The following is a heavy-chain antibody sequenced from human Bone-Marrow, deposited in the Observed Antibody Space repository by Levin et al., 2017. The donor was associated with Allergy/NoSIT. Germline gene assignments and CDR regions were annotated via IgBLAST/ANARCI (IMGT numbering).Heavy chain of an antibody. CDR3: ARGRIYYGSGQHSQGVGPTFDS. D-gene: IGHD3-10*01. J-gene: IGHJ4*02. Sequence: SCAASGFTFRHSYMSWIRQAPGKGLEWVCDISSSGNPKYYAGSVEGRFTVSRDNAKNSLYLQMDSLRLEDTAVYFCARGRIYYGSGQHSQGVGPTFDSWGRGNLVTVSS. CDR1: GFTFRHSY. CDR2: ISSSGNPK. V-gene: IGHV3-11*01.